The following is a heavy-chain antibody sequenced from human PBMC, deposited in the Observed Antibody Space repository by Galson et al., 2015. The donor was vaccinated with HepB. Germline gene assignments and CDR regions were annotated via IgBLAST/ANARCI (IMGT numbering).Heavy chain of an antibody. V-gene: IGHV6-1*01. CDR3: ARVYYDSSGYPHYFDS. J-gene: IGHJ4*02. D-gene: IGHD3-22*01. Sequence: CAISGDSVSSTSAAWNWIRQSPSRGLEWLGRTYYRAKWYNDYAVSVKSRITINPDTSKNQFSLQLNSVTPEDTAVYYCARVYYDSSGYPHYFDSWGKGTLVTVSS. CDR2: TYYRAKWYN. CDR1: GDSVSSTSAA.